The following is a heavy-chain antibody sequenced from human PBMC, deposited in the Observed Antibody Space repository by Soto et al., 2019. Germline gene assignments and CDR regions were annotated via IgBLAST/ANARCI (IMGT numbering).Heavy chain of an antibody. CDR1: GDSISSSNYF. J-gene: IGHJ4*02. CDR2: IFYSGST. D-gene: IGHD3-10*01. V-gene: IGHV4-39*01. CDR3: ARRYGWLYFDY. Sequence: SETLSLTCTVSGDSISSSNYFWGWIRQPPGKGLEWIGTIFYSGSTYYNPSLKSRVTISVDTSKNQFSLKLTSVTAADTALYYCARRYGWLYFDYWGQGSLVTGPS.